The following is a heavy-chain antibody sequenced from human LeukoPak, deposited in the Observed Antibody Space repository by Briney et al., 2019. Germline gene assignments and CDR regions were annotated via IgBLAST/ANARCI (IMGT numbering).Heavy chain of an antibody. D-gene: IGHD6-19*01. Sequence: PSETLSLTCTVSGGSISSNYWSWIRQPPGEGLEWIGYIYDSGSTNYNPSLNSRATISEDMSKNQFSLKVRSVTAADTAVYYCARSTGGWSYFDHWGQGILVTVSS. V-gene: IGHV4-59*01. CDR2: IYDSGST. J-gene: IGHJ4*02. CDR1: GGSISSNY. CDR3: ARSTGGWSYFDH.